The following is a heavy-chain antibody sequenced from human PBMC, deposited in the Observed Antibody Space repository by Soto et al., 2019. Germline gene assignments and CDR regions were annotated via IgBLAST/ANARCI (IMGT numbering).Heavy chain of an antibody. D-gene: IGHD2-15*01. CDR3: AQTEDGGRSRTPAGWFDA. CDR2: IFSNDER. V-gene: IGHV2-26*01. Sequence: QVTLKESGPVLVKPTETLTLTCTVSGFSLSNAGMGVSWIRQPPGKALEWIAHIFSNDERRFSTSLKNRLTISKDTFNSPVFLIMTNMDPVDAATYYCAQTEDGGRSRTPAGWFDAWGQGTLVTVSS. CDR1: GFSLSNAGMG. J-gene: IGHJ5*02.